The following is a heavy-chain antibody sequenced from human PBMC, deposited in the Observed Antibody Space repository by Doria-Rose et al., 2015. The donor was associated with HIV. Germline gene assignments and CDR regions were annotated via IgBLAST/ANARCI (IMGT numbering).Heavy chain of an antibody. V-gene: IGHV2-26*01. CDR2: IFSDDER. J-gene: IGHJ4*02. CDR1: GVSLSSPGMG. CDR3: ARIKSSRWYHKYYFDF. Sequence: QVTLKESGPVLVKPTETLTLTCTVSGVSLSSPGMGVSWIRQPPGKALEWLTNIFSDDERSYTTSLKSRLTISRGTSKSQVVPTMTDMDPVDTATYYCARIKSSRWYHKYYFDFWGQGTLVIVSA. D-gene: IGHD6-13*01.